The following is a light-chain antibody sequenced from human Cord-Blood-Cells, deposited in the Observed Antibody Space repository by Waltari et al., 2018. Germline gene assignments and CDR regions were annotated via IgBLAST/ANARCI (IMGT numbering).Light chain of an antibody. J-gene: IGKJ1*01. Sequence: EIVLTQSPGTLSLSPGERATLSRRASPSVSSSSLAWYQQKPGQAPRLLIYGASSRATGIPERFSGSGSGTDFTLTISRLEPEDFAVYYCQQYGSSPRTFGQGTKVEIK. CDR3: QQYGSSPRT. CDR1: PSVSSSS. CDR2: GAS. V-gene: IGKV3-20*01.